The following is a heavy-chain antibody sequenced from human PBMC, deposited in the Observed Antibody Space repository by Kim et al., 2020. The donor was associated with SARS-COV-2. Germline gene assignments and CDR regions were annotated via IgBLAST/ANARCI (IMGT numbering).Heavy chain of an antibody. Sequence: SETLSLTCTVSGGSISSSSYYWGWIRQPPEKGLEWIGNIYYSGTTSYNPSLNSRVTISVDTSKNQFSLKLSSMTAADTAMYYCARHSISRVTLVRRGTWFDPWGQGILVTVSS. CDR3: ARHSISRVTLVRRGTWFDP. D-gene: IGHD3-10*01. J-gene: IGHJ5*02. V-gene: IGHV4-39*01. CDR1: GGSISSSSYY. CDR2: IYYSGTT.